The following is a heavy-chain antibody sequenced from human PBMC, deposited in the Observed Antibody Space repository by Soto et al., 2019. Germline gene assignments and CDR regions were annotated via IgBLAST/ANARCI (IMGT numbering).Heavy chain of an antibody. J-gene: IGHJ2*01. Sequence: EVQLLESGGGLVQPGGSLRLSCAASGFTFSSYAMSWVRQAPGKGLEWVSAISGSGGSTYYADSVKGRFTISRDNSKNTLYLQMNSLRAEDTAVYYCAKVAYCSGGSCVHYWYFDLWGRGTLVTVSS. CDR1: GFTFSSYA. D-gene: IGHD2-15*01. CDR2: ISGSGGST. CDR3: AKVAYCSGGSCVHYWYFDL. V-gene: IGHV3-23*01.